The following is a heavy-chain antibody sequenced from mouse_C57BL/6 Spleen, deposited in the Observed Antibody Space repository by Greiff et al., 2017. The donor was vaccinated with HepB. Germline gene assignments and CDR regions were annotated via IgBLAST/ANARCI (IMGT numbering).Heavy chain of an antibody. J-gene: IGHJ4*01. CDR2: IDPNSGGT. CDR3: APSTVVAYYAMDY. D-gene: IGHD1-1*01. CDR1: GYTFTSYW. V-gene: IGHV1-62-3*01. Sequence: QVQLQQPGAELVKPGASVKLSCKASGYTFTSYWMHWVKQRPGRGPEWIGRIDPNSGGTKDNEKFKSKATLTVDKPSSTAYMQLSSLTSEDSAVYYCAPSTVVAYYAMDYWGQGTSVTVSS.